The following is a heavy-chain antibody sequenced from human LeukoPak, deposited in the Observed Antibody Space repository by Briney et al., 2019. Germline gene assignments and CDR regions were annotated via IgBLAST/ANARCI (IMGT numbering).Heavy chain of an antibody. CDR3: AREKGSSNYDS. D-gene: IGHD4-11*01. V-gene: IGHV3-74*03. Sequence: GGSLRLSCAASGFTFNTYWIHWVRQVPGKGLVWISRINGDGSSTAYADSVKGRFTISRDNAKNTLYLQMNSLRAEDTAVYYCAREKGSSNYDSWGQGTLVTVSS. CDR2: INGDGSST. CDR1: GFTFNTYW. J-gene: IGHJ5*01.